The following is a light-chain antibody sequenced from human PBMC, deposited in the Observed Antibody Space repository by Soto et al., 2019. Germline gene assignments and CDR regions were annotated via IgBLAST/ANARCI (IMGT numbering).Light chain of an antibody. J-gene: IGLJ2*01. Sequence: QSALTQPPSASGSPGQSVTISCTGTSSDVGAYNYVSWYQQHPGKAPKLMIYEVSKRPSGVPDRFSGSKSGNTASLTVSGLQDEDEADYYCSSYAGGYVVVFVGGTKVTVL. V-gene: IGLV2-8*01. CDR2: EVS. CDR3: SSYAGGYVVV. CDR1: SSDVGAYNY.